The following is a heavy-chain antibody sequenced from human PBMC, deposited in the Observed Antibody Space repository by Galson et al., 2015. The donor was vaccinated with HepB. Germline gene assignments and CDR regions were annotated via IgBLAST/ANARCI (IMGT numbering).Heavy chain of an antibody. D-gene: IGHD3-10*01. CDR2: IYRGGDT. CDR3: ARQGYYYGSGSYYFDY. J-gene: IGHJ4*02. Sequence: SLRLSCAASGFAVSSNYMSWVRQAPGKGLEWVSVIYRGGDTHYADSVKGRFTISRDNSKNTLYLQMDSLRAEDTAVYYCARQGYYYGSGSYYFDYWGQGTLVTVSS. CDR1: GFAVSSNY. V-gene: IGHV3-53*01.